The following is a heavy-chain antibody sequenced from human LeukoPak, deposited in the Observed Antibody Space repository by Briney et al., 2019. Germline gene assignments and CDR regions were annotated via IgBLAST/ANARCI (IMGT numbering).Heavy chain of an antibody. Sequence: WASVKVSCKASGGTFSSYAISWVRQAAGQGLEWMGGIITIFGTANYAQKLQGRVTITADESTSTAYMELSSLRSEDTAVYYCARAYSSSSWDFLFAQSDYWGQGTLVTVSS. J-gene: IGHJ4*02. V-gene: IGHV1-69*01. D-gene: IGHD6-6*01. CDR2: IITIFGTA. CDR1: GGTFSSYA. CDR3: ARAYSSSSWDFLFAQSDY.